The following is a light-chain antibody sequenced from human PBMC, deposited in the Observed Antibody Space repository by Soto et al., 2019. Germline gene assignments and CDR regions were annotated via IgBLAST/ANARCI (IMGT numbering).Light chain of an antibody. CDR1: SSNIGAGYD. CDR3: QSFDSSLSGPCV. J-gene: IGLJ1*01. V-gene: IGLV1-40*01. CDR2: GNN. Sequence: QSVLMQPPSVSGAPGQRVTISCTGSSSNIGAGYDVHWYQHLPGAAPKLLIFGNNNRPSGVPDRFSGSKSGTSASLAITGLQAEAEAHYYCQSFDSSLSGPCVFGTGTKVTVL.